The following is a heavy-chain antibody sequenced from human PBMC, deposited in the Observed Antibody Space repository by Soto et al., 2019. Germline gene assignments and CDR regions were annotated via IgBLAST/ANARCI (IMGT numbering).Heavy chain of an antibody. CDR2: IYYSGST. D-gene: IGHD1-1*01. CDR3: ARTYWKNWFDP. CDR1: GGSISSGGYY. V-gene: IGHV4-31*03. J-gene: IGHJ5*02. Sequence: KSSETLSLSCTVSGGSISSGGYYWSWIRQHPGKGLEWIGYIYYSGSTYYNPSLKSRVTISVDTSKNQFSLKLSSVTAADTAVYYCARTYWKNWFDPWGQGTLVTVSS.